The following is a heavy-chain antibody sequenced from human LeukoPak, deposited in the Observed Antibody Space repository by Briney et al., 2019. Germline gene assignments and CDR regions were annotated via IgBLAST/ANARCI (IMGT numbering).Heavy chain of an antibody. V-gene: IGHV3-53*01. J-gene: IGHJ4*02. CDR2: IYSGDNT. Sequence: GGSLRLSCAASGFTVSNNCMSWVRQAPGKGLEWVSVIYSGDNTNYADSVKGRFTISRDNSKNTVYLQMNSLRAEDTAVYFCARESGDFWGQGTLVTVSS. CDR1: GFTVSNNC. CDR3: ARESGDF.